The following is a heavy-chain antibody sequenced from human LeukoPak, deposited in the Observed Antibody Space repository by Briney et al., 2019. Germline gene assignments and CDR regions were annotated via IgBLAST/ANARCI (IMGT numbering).Heavy chain of an antibody. Sequence: GRSLRLSCAASGFTFSSYWMHWVRQAPGKGLVWVSRINSDGSSTSYADSVKGRFTISRDNAKNTLYLQMNSLRAEDTAVYYCATATYYYDSSGFYAFDIWGQGTMVSVSS. CDR2: INSDGSST. D-gene: IGHD3-22*01. CDR3: ATATYYYDSSGFYAFDI. CDR1: GFTFSSYW. V-gene: IGHV3-74*01. J-gene: IGHJ3*02.